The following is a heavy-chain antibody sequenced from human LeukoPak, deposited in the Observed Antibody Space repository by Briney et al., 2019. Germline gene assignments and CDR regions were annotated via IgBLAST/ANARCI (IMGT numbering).Heavy chain of an antibody. D-gene: IGHD3-3*02. Sequence: GGSLRLSCAASGLTFSNYWMSWVRQAPGKGLEWVANIKQDGSEKYYVDSMKGRFTISRDNAKNSLSLQMNSLRAEDTAVYYCASRAHFWSGPGGWGQGTLVTVSS. CDR3: ASRAHFWSGPGG. CDR1: GLTFSNYW. J-gene: IGHJ4*02. CDR2: IKQDGSEK. V-gene: IGHV3-7*03.